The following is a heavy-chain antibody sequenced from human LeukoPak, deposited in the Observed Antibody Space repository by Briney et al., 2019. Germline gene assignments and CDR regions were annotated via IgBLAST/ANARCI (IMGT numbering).Heavy chain of an antibody. CDR2: IIPIFGTA. CDR3: ARGRGYSSSWGWFDP. D-gene: IGHD6-13*01. Sequence: GSSVKVSCKASGGTFSSYAISWVRQAPGQGLEWMGGIIPIFGTANYAQKFQGRVTITTDESTSTAYMELSSLRSEDTAVYYCARGRGYSSSWGWFDPWGQGTLVTVSS. CDR1: GGTFSSYA. V-gene: IGHV1-69*05. J-gene: IGHJ5*02.